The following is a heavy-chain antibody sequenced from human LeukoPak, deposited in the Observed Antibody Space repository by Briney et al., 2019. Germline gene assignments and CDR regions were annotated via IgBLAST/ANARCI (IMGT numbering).Heavy chain of an antibody. Sequence: GASVKVSCKASGYTFTSYDINWVRQATGQGLEWMGWMNPNSGNTGYAQKFQGRVTMTRNTSISTAYMELSSLRSEDTAVYYCARVFDFDWLSNDAFDIWGQGTMVTVSS. CDR3: ARVFDFDWLSNDAFDI. D-gene: IGHD3-9*01. CDR1: GYTFTSYD. J-gene: IGHJ3*02. V-gene: IGHV1-8*01. CDR2: MNPNSGNT.